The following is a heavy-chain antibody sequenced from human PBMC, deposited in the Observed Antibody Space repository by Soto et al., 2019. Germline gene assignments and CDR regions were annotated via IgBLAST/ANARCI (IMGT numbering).Heavy chain of an antibody. CDR2: ISTAGSAI. CDR3: AKDSFTVVPAAIGYYGMDV. Sequence: EVQLLDSGGGLVKPGGFLRLSCAASGFSLSSHAMAWFRQAAGKGLEWVSSISTAGSAIYYADSVKGRFTISKDNAKNTLYLQMNSLRAEDTAVYYCAKDSFTVVPAAIGYYGMDVWGQGTTVTVSS. V-gene: IGHV3-21*02. J-gene: IGHJ6*02. D-gene: IGHD2-2*02. CDR1: GFSLSSHA.